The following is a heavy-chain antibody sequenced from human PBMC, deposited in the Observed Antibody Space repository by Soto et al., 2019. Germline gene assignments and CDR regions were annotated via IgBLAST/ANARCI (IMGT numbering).Heavy chain of an antibody. CDR1: GFTFSSYA. CDR3: AKESLDYYDSSGLDY. J-gene: IGHJ4*02. V-gene: IGHV3-23*01. Sequence: EVQLLESGGGLVQPGGSLRLSCAASGFTFSSYAMSWVRQAPGKGLEWVSAISGSGGSTYYADSVKGRFTSSRDNSKNSLYLQMNSLRAEDTAVYYCAKESLDYYDSSGLDYWGQGTLVTVSS. D-gene: IGHD3-22*01. CDR2: ISGSGGST.